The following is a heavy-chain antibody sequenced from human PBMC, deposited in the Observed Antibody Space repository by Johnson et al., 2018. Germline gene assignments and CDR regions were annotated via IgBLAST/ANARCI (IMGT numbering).Heavy chain of an antibody. J-gene: IGHJ6*02. Sequence: VQLLESGGGLVKPGGSLRLSCAASGFIFSNYYMSWIRQAPGKGLEWVSDITTSGSTIYYADSLKGRFTISRDNAKKSLYLQMNSLRAEDTAVYYGARVGSSYYYGLDVWGQGTTVTVSS. CDR3: ARVGSSYYYGLDV. CDR1: GFIFSNYY. D-gene: IGHD1-26*01. CDR2: ITTSGSTI. V-gene: IGHV3-11*01.